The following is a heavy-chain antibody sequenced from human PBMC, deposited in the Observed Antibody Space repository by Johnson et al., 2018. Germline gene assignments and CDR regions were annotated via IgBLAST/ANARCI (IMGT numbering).Heavy chain of an antibody. CDR2: IWYDGSNK. CDR3: AKKGITMAPDI. CDR1: GFTFSSYG. J-gene: IGHJ3*02. Sequence: VQLVETGGGVVQPGRSLRLSCAASGFTFSSYGMHWVRQAPGKGLEWVAVIWYDGSNKYSADSVKGRFTISRNNSKNTLYLQMNSLRVEDTAGYYCAKKGITMAPDIWGQGTMVTVSS. V-gene: IGHV3-33*06. D-gene: IGHD3-10*01.